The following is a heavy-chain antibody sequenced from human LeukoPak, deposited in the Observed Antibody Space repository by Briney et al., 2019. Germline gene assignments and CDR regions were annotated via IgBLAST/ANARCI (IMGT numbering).Heavy chain of an antibody. Sequence: GGSLRLSCAASGFTFSDYYLSWIRQAPGKGLEWVSYISGSGSTIYYADSVKGRFTISRDNAKNSLYLQMNSLRAEDTAVYYCARTKTMTSPQYSYGYFGLRPSPVFDYWGQGTLVTVSS. J-gene: IGHJ4*02. CDR2: ISGSGSTI. V-gene: IGHV3-11*01. D-gene: IGHD5-18*01. CDR3: ARTKTMTSPQYSYGYFGLRPSPVFDY. CDR1: GFTFSDYY.